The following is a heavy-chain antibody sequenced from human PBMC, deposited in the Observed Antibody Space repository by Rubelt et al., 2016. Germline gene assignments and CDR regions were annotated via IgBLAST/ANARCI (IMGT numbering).Heavy chain of an antibody. Sequence: QITLKESGPTLVKPTQTLTLTCTFSGFSLSTGGVGVGWIRQPPGKALAWLALIYWNDDKRYSPSLKSRLTITIDTSQNHVVLTMTNMDPVDTATYFCAHSPPKTYPNHLAKYYLDYWGQGTLVTVSS. J-gene: IGHJ4*02. CDR2: IYWNDDK. CDR1: GFSLSTGGVG. CDR3: AHSPPKTYPNHLAKYYLDY. V-gene: IGHV2-5*01.